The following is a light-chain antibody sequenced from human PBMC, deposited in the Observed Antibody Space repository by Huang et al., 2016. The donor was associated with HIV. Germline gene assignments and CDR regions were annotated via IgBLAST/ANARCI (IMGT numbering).Light chain of an antibody. J-gene: IGKJ4*02. Sequence: EIVLTQSPATLSLSPGERATFSCRARQSVGTYVAWYQHTPGQAPRLLIYDTANRATGIPARVSGSGSGTDCTLTISSLESEDVAVYYCQQRTNWPRVTFGGGTKVEIK. CDR1: QSVGTY. CDR3: QQRTNWPRVT. CDR2: DTA. V-gene: IGKV3-11*01.